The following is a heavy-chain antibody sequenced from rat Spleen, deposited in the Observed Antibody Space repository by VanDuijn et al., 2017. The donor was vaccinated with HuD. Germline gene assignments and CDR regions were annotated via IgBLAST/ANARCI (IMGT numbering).Heavy chain of an antibody. V-gene: IGHV5-19*01. CDR2: ISPSGGTT. D-gene: IGHD4-3*01. Sequence: EVQLVESGGGLVQPGRSLKLSCAASGFTFNNYGMHWIRQAPTKGLEWVASISPSGGTTFYRDSVKGRFTISRDNAKSTLYLQMNSLRSEDTATYYCSRRDSGYFDYWGQGVMVTVSS. CDR3: SRRDSGYFDY. J-gene: IGHJ2*01. CDR1: GFTFNNYG.